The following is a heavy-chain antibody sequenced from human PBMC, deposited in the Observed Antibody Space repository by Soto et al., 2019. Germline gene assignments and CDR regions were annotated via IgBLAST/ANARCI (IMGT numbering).Heavy chain of an antibody. CDR3: ARNFWSGFLSNYYGMDV. Sequence: GGSLRLSCAASGFTFSSYGMHWVRQAPGKGLEWVAVIWYDGSNKYYADSVKGRFTISRDNSKNTLYLQMNSLRAEDTAVYYCARNFWSGFLSNYYGMDVWGQGTTVTVSS. V-gene: IGHV3-33*01. D-gene: IGHD3-3*01. J-gene: IGHJ6*02. CDR1: GFTFSSYG. CDR2: IWYDGSNK.